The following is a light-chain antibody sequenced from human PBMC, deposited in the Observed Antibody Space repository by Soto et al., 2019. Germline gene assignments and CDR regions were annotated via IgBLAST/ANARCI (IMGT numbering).Light chain of an antibody. CDR2: GNY. CDR3: ATWDDSLSGSVL. V-gene: IGLV1-44*01. CDR1: SSNIGRNP. J-gene: IGLJ3*02. Sequence: QLVLTQPPSASGTPGQRLTISCSGTSSNIGRNPVSWYQQLPGTAPKLLIYGNYQRPSGVPDRFSGSKSGTSASLAISGLQSEDEANYYCATWDDSLSGSVLFGGGTKVTVL.